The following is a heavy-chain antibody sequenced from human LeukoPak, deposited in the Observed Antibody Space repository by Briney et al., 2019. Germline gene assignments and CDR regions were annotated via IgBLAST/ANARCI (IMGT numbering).Heavy chain of an antibody. V-gene: IGHV3-7*05. CDR3: ARDDHYSSWN. CDR1: GFTFSRNW. CDR2: IKQDGSEK. D-gene: IGHD4-11*01. Sequence: TGGSLRLSCAGSGFTFSRNWMSWVPQAPGKGLEWVANIKQDGSEKYYVDSVKGRFTISKDNAKNSLYLQMNSLRAEDTAMYYCARDDHYSSWNWGQGTLVTVSS. J-gene: IGHJ4*02.